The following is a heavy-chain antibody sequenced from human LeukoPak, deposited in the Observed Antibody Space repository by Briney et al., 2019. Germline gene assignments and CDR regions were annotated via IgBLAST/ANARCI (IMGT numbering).Heavy chain of an antibody. Sequence: PSETLSLTCTVSGDSISSSSYYWGWIRQPPGKGLEWIGTIYYTGTTYYNPSLKSRVTISVDTSKNQFSLKLSSVTAADTAMYYCARGEGGGNSEGFDSWGQGILVTVSS. V-gene: IGHV4-39*07. J-gene: IGHJ4*02. CDR3: ARGEGGGNSEGFDS. CDR2: IYYTGTT. D-gene: IGHD4-23*01. CDR1: GDSISSSSYY.